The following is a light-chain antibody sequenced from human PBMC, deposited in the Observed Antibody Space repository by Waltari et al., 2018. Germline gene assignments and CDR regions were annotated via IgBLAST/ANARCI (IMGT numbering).Light chain of an antibody. CDR2: DVP. V-gene: IGLV2-14*03. J-gene: IGLJ2*01. Sequence: QSALTQPASASGSAGPSIAISCSGTNSYIGRYNYVPWYQQHPGNAPCLIIYDVPRCPSGVSNRLIGSESGITASLAIFWVQAEDEADYFCASDTSSNTLIFGGGSRVTVL. CDR1: NSYIGRYNY. CDR3: ASDTSSNTLI.